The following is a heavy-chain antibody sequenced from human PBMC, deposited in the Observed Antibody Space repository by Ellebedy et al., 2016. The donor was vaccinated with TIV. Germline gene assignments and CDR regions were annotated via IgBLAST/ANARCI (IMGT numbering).Heavy chain of an antibody. J-gene: IGHJ2*01. D-gene: IGHD3-10*01. CDR2: SGRGVNT. V-gene: IGHV3-53*01. CDR1: GFTVSSNY. Sequence: GESLKISCAASGFTVSSNYMSWVRQGPGQGLEWVSAISGRGVNTEYEDSVKGRFTISRDNSKNTLYLQMNSLRADDTAVYYCARDPYYGSGYFDLWGRGTLLTVSS. CDR3: ARDPYYGSGYFDL.